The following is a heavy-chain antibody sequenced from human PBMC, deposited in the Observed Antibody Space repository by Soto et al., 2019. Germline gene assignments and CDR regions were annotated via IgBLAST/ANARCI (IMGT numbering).Heavy chain of an antibody. CDR3: AIDHQAENRWSFDY. Sequence: SETLSLTCAVSGGSIASSDWWNWVRQTPEKGLEWIGEVFHEGNIIYNPSLKSRVTISVDKSKNQLSLELTSVTAADTALYYCAIDHQAENRWSFDYWSQGILDTVSS. CDR1: GGSIASSDW. CDR2: VFHEGNI. V-gene: IGHV4-4*02. J-gene: IGHJ4*02. D-gene: IGHD2-15*01.